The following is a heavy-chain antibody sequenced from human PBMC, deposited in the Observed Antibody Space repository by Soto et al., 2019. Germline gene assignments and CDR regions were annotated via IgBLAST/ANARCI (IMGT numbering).Heavy chain of an antibody. Sequence: QVQLVESGGGVVQPGRSLRLSCAASGFTFSSYCMHWVRQAPGKGLEWVAVISYDGSNKYYADSVKGRFTISRDNSNNTLYLQMNSMRAEDTAVYYCAKTSTDMGPPYYYGMDVWGQGTTVTVSS. J-gene: IGHJ6*02. CDR1: GFTFSSYC. V-gene: IGHV3-30*18. D-gene: IGHD5-18*01. CDR2: ISYDGSNK. CDR3: AKTSTDMGPPYYYGMDV.